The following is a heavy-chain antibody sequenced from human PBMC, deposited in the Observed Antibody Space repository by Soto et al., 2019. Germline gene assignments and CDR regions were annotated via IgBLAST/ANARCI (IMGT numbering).Heavy chain of an antibody. CDR2: IYWDDDK. D-gene: IGHD6-19*01. J-gene: IGHJ4*02. Sequence: QITLKESGPTLVKPTQTLTLTCTFSGFSLSSTRMAVGWIRKPPGKALEWLAIIYWDDDKRNSPFLKSRITITKDTSKNLVVLTMSHMAPVDTARYYCAHIVVAGLGYYFDYWGQGTLVTVSS. CDR1: GFSLSSTRMA. V-gene: IGHV2-5*02. CDR3: AHIVVAGLGYYFDY.